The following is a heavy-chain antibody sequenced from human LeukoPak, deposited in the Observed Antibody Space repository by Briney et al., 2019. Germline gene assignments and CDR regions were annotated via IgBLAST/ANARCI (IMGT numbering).Heavy chain of an antibody. J-gene: IGHJ3*02. CDR1: GFTVSSDH. V-gene: IGHV3-53*01. D-gene: IGHD2-2*01. CDR3: ARYCSSSSCSAAPKRASDI. Sequence: GGSLRLSCAASGFTVSSDHFSWVRQAPGKGLEWVSLICSGGTTDYADAVKGRFTISRDNSKNTLYLQMNSLRADDTAVYYCARYCSSSSCSAAPKRASDIWGQGTMVTVSS. CDR2: ICSGGTT.